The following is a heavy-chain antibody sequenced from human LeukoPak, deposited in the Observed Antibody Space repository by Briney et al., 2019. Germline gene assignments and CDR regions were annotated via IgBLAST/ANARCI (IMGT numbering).Heavy chain of an antibody. Sequence: PSQTLSLTCTVSGGSISSGDYYWSWIRQPPGKGLEWIGYIYYSGSTYYNPSLKSRVTISVDTSKNQFSLKLSSVTAADTAVYYCARVAEDFGVVIAPRFDYWGQGTLVTVSS. CDR2: IYYSGST. D-gene: IGHD3-3*01. J-gene: IGHJ4*02. V-gene: IGHV4-30-4*08. CDR1: GGSISSGDYY. CDR3: ARVAEDFGVVIAPRFDY.